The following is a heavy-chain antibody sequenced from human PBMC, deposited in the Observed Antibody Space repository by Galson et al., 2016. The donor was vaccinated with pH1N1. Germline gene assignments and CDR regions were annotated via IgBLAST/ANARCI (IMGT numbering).Heavy chain of an antibody. CDR3: ARDGVYYIDSSGYYLDY. Sequence: SLRLSCAASGFSFGSYEITWVRQAPGKGLEWVAYVSSSGSTKFYADSVKGRFTISRDNVEKSVYLQMNSLRGEDTAVYYCARDGVYYIDSSGYYLDYWGQGTLVTVSS. J-gene: IGHJ4*02. V-gene: IGHV3-48*03. D-gene: IGHD3-22*01. CDR2: VSSSGSTK. CDR1: GFSFGSYE.